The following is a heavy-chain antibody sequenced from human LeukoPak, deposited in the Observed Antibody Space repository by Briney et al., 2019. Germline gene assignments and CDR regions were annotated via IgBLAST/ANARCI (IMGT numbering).Heavy chain of an antibody. V-gene: IGHV4-34*01. Sequence: SETLSLTCAVYGGSFSGYYWSWIRQPPGKGLEWIGEINHSGSTNYNPSLKSRVTISVDTSKNQFSLKLSSVTAADTAVYYCARDLMPGDYYGSGTFDYWGQGTLVTVSS. D-gene: IGHD3-10*01. J-gene: IGHJ4*02. CDR2: INHSGST. CDR1: GGSFSGYY. CDR3: ARDLMPGDYYGSGTFDY.